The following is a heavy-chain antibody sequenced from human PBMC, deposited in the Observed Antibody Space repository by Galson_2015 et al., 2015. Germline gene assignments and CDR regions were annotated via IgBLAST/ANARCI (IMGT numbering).Heavy chain of an antibody. J-gene: IGHJ6*03. CDR2: IDWDDDK. D-gene: IGHD3-10*01. V-gene: IGHV2-70*11. CDR1: GFSLSTSGMC. Sequence: PALVKPTQTLTLTCTFSGFSLSTSGMCVSWIRQPPGKALEWLARIDWDDDKYYSTSLKTRLTISKDTSKNQVVLTMTNMDPVDTATYYCARIRPRVGEYYYYYYMDVWGKGTTVTVTS. CDR3: ARIRPRVGEYYYYYYMDV.